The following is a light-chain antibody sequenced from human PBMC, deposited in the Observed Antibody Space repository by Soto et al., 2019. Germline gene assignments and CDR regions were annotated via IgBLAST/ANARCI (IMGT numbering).Light chain of an antibody. CDR3: QQSYSTPRGT. J-gene: IGKJ1*01. V-gene: IGKV1-39*01. CDR2: AAS. CDR1: QSISSY. Sequence: DIQMTQSPSSLSASVGDRVTITCRASQSISSYLNWYQQKPGKAPKLLIYAASSLQSGVPSRFGGSGSGTDFTLTISSLQPEDFATYYCQQSYSTPRGTFGQGTKVDIK.